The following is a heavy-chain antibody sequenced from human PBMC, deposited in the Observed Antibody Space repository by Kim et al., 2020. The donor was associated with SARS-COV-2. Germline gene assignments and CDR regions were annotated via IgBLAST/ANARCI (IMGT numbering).Heavy chain of an antibody. Sequence: YPGSVKGRFTISRENAKNSLYLQMNSLRAGDTAVYYCARATIAAAGPFDYWGQGTLVTVSS. V-gene: IGHV3-13*01. D-gene: IGHD6-13*01. J-gene: IGHJ4*02. CDR3: ARATIAAAGPFDY.